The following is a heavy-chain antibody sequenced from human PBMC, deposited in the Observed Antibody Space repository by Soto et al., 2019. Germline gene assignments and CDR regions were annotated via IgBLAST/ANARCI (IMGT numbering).Heavy chain of an antibody. D-gene: IGHD6-13*01. Sequence: GGSMRLSCAASGFTVSSNYMSWVRQAPGKGLEWVSVIYSGGSTYYADSVKGRFTISRDNSKNTLYLQMNSLRAEDTAVYYCLAPGLQLGRFDYWGQGTLVTVSS. V-gene: IGHV3-53*01. CDR1: GFTVSSNY. CDR3: LAPGLQLGRFDY. CDR2: IYSGGST. J-gene: IGHJ4*02.